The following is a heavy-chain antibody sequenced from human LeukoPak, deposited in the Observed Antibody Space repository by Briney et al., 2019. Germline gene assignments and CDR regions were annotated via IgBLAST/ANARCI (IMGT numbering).Heavy chain of an antibody. Sequence: GGSLRLSCAASGFTVSINYMSWVRQAPGKGLEWVSIIYSGGTTYYADSVKGRFTIFRDNSKNTLYLQMNSVRAEDTAVYYCARRESSSWFDYWGQGTLVTVSS. J-gene: IGHJ4*02. CDR1: GFTVSINY. V-gene: IGHV3-66*01. D-gene: IGHD6-13*01. CDR2: IYSGGTT. CDR3: ARRESSSWFDY.